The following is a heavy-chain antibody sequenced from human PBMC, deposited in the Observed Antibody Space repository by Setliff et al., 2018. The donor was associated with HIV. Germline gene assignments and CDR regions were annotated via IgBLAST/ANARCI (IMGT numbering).Heavy chain of an antibody. D-gene: IGHD2-8*01. J-gene: IGHJ3*02. CDR2: LIPIVGIT. CDR3: AKGPNFEDAFDI. Sequence: ASVKVSCKASGGTFSNYAFSWVRQAPGQGLEWMGGLIPIVGITKSTQKFRDRVTFTADESTKTAQMELSGLTFEDTAVYYCAKGPNFEDAFDIWGQGTVVTVS. V-gene: IGHV1-69*10. CDR1: GGTFSNYA.